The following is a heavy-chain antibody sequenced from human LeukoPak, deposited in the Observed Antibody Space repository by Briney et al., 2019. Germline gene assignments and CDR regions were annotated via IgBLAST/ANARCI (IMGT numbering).Heavy chain of an antibody. CDR3: AKEGGSIVGGTIPFDY. J-gene: IGHJ4*02. CDR1: GFTFSTYA. CDR2: ISGSGRGT. Sequence: GGSLRLSCAASGFTFSTYAMNWVRQAPGKGLEWVSAISGSGRGTYYADSVKGRFTISRDNSENSLYLQMNSLRAEDTAKYYCAKEGGSIVGGTIPFDYWGQGTLVTVSS. D-gene: IGHD1-26*01. V-gene: IGHV3-23*01.